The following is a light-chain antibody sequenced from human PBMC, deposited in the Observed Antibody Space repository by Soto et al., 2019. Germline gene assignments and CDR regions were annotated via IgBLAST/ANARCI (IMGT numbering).Light chain of an antibody. CDR2: DAS. CDR3: QQRSNWIT. V-gene: IGKV3-11*01. Sequence: EIVLTQSPATLSLSPGERATLSCRASQSVNSYLAWYQHKPGQSPRLLIYDASIRATGIPARFSGSGSGTDFTLTISSLEPEDFAVYYCQQRSNWITCGGGTKVEIK. CDR1: QSVNSY. J-gene: IGKJ4*01.